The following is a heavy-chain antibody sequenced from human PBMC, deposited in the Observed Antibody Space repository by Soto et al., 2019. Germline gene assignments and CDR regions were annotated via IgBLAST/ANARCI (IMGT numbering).Heavy chain of an antibody. CDR2: AYNHGAT. V-gene: IGHV3-66*01. CDR3: ASDGGSAVGY. CDR1: GFIFDSNY. J-gene: IGHJ4*02. D-gene: IGHD2-15*01. Sequence: EVQLVASAGGLVPPGGSLRLSCAASGFIFDSNYLNWVRQAPGKCLEWVSVAYNHGATYYTDSVRGRYTIFRDQAQNTVYIQMTSPRVEDTALYYCASDGGSAVGYWGQGALVTVSS.